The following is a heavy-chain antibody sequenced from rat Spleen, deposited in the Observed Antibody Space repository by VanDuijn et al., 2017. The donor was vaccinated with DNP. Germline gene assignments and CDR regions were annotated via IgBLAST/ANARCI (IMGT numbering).Heavy chain of an antibody. J-gene: IGHJ2*01. CDR2: INKDSSTI. Sequence: EVKLVESGGGLVQPGRSLKLSCAASGFNFNDYWMGWVRQAPGKGLEWIGEINKDSSTIDYNPSLKDKFTGPRDNVQNTPCLQMSKLGSEDTAIYYCASGPNYGAYSDYFNYWGQGVMVTVSS. CDR1: GFNFNDYW. V-gene: IGHV4-2*01. D-gene: IGHD1-11*01. CDR3: ASGPNYGAYSDYFNY.